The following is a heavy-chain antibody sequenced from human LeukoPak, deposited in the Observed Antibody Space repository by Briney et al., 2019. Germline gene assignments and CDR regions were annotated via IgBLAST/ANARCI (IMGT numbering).Heavy chain of an antibody. Sequence: GGSLRLSCAASGFTFSTHSMNWVRQAPGKGLKWVSSISSSSTYIYYADSVKGRFSISRDNAKNSLYLQMNSLRAEDTAVYYCALTTVSEGFDYWGQGTLVTVSS. J-gene: IGHJ4*02. CDR2: ISSSSTYI. CDR1: GFTFSTHS. D-gene: IGHD4-17*01. CDR3: ALTTVSEGFDY. V-gene: IGHV3-21*01.